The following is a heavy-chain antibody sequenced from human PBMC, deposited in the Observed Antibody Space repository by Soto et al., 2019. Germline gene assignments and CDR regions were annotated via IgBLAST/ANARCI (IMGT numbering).Heavy chain of an antibody. J-gene: IGHJ4*02. CDR3: AKGDGYDYVWGSYPFDY. D-gene: IGHD3-16*02. CDR2: ISYDGSNK. Sequence: QVQLVESGGGVVQPGRSLRLSCAASGFTFSSYGMHWVRQAPGKGLEWVAVISYDGSNKYYADSVKGRFTISRDNSKNXXYLQMNSLRAEDTAVYYCAKGDGYDYVWGSYPFDYWGQGTLVTVSS. CDR1: GFTFSSYG. V-gene: IGHV3-30*18.